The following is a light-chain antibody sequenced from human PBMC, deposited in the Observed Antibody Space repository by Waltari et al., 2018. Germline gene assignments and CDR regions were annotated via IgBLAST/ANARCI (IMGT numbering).Light chain of an antibody. CDR1: QSVGRT. CDR3: QHYVRLPVT. V-gene: IGKV3-20*01. Sequence: EIVLPPSPGTLSLSPGEIAILSCRASQSVGRTLAWYQQKPGQAPRLLIYGASNRATGIPDRFSGSGSGTDFSLTISRLEPEDFSVYYCQHYVRLPVTFGQGTRVEI. CDR2: GAS. J-gene: IGKJ1*01.